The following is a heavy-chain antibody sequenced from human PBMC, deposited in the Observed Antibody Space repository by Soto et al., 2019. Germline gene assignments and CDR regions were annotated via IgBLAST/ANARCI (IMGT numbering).Heavy chain of an antibody. CDR1: GGTFSSYT. CDR3: ARNHYSNYPTYYYMDV. J-gene: IGHJ6*03. D-gene: IGHD4-4*01. V-gene: IGHV1-69*02. CDR2: IIPILGIA. Sequence: ASVKVSCKASGGTFSSYTISWVRQAPGQGLEWMGRIIPILGIANYAQKFQGRVTITADKSTSTAYMELSSLRSEDTAVYYCARNHYSNYPTYYYMDVWGKGTTVTVSS.